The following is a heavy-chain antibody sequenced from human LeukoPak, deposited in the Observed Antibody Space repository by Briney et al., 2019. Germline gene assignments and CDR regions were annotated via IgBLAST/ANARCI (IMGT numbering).Heavy chain of an antibody. V-gene: IGHV5-51*01. Sequence: GESLKISCKGSGYSFTNYWIGWVRQMPGKGLEWIGIVYPGEYNSRYSPSFQGQVTISADKSINTAFLQWSSLKASDSAMYFCARLKYDFWSGFYFEYWGQGTLVTVSS. J-gene: IGHJ4*02. CDR2: VYPGEYNS. D-gene: IGHD3-3*01. CDR3: ARLKYDFWSGFYFEY. CDR1: GYSFTNYW.